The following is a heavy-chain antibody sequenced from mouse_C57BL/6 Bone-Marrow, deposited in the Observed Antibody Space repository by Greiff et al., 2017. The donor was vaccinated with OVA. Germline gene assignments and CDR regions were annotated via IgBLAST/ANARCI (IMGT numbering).Heavy chain of an antibody. CDR3: ITTDSYYAMDY. J-gene: IGHJ4*01. Sequence: EVKLVESGGDLVKPGGSLKLSCAASGFTFSSYGMSWVRQTPDKRLEWVATISSGGSYTYYPDSVKGRFTISRDNAKNTLYLQMSSLKSEGTAMYYSITTDSYYAMDYWGQGTSVTVSS. CDR1: GFTFSSYG. CDR2: ISSGGSYT. V-gene: IGHV5-6*01. D-gene: IGHD1-1*01.